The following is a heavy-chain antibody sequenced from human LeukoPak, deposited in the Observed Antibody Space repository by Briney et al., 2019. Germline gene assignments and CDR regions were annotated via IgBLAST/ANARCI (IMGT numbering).Heavy chain of an antibody. Sequence: SETLSLTCTVSGGSLSSYYWSWIRQPPGKGLEWIGYIYYSGSTNYNPSLKSRVTISVDTSKNQFSLKLSSVTAADTAVYYCARRAFWSGYFDYWGQGTLVTVSS. V-gene: IGHV4-59*01. J-gene: IGHJ4*02. CDR1: GGSLSSYY. CDR3: ARRAFWSGYFDY. D-gene: IGHD3-3*01. CDR2: IYYSGST.